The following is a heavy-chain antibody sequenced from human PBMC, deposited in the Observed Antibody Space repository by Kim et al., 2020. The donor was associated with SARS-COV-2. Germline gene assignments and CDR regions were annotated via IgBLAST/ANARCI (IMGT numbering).Heavy chain of an antibody. CDR1: GYSFTSYW. CDR3: ARRPYSSSWPFDY. Sequence: GESLKISCKGSGYSFTSYWIGWVRQMPGKGLEWMGNIYPGDSDTRYSPSFQGHVTISADKSISTAYLQWSSLKASDTAMYYCARRPYSSSWPFDYWGQETLVTVSS. CDR2: IYPGDSDT. D-gene: IGHD6-13*01. J-gene: IGHJ4*02. V-gene: IGHV5-51*01.